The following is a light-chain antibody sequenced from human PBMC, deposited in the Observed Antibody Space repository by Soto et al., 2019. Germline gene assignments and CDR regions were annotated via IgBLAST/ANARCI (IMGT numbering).Light chain of an antibody. CDR3: QQYGSSPTT. V-gene: IGKV3-20*01. J-gene: IGKJ1*01. CDR2: GAS. CDR1: QSVATN. Sequence: EIVLTQSPGTLSLSPGERATLSCRASQSVATNLAWYQQKPGQAPRLLIYGASTRATGIPARFSGSGSGTEFTLTISRLEPEDFAVYYCQQYGSSPTTFGHGTKVDIK.